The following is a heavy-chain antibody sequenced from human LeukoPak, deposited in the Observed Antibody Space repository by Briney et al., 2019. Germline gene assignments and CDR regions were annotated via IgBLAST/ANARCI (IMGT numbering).Heavy chain of an antibody. CDR2: ISANDGKT. V-gene: IGHV1-18*01. D-gene: IGHD3-3*01. Sequence: ASVKVSCKASGFVFTSYGFTWVRQAPGQGLEWMGWISANDGKTHYSERHQGRVTMTTDTVTSTAYMELRSLRSDDTGVYYCARALGGSRKNDFWSGYPDYWGQGTLASVSS. CDR1: GFVFTSYG. J-gene: IGHJ4*02. CDR3: ARALGGSRKNDFWSGYPDY.